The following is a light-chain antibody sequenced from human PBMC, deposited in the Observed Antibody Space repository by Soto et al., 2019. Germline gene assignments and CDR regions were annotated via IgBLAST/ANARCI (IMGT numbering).Light chain of an antibody. CDR2: TNN. CDR3: ASWDDSLNGVV. CDR1: SSNIGGKT. V-gene: IGLV1-44*01. Sequence: QAVVTQPPSASGAPGQRITISCSGSSSNIGGKTVNWYQQLPGTAPKLLIYTNNQRPSGVPDRFSGSKSGTSASLAISGLQSEDEADYFCASWDDSLNGVVFGGGTKLTVL. J-gene: IGLJ2*01.